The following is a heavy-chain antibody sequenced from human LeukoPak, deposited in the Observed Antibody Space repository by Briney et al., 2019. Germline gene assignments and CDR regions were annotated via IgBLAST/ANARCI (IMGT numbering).Heavy chain of an antibody. J-gene: IGHJ4*02. D-gene: IGHD3-22*01. CDR1: EFTFSSYN. CDR2: ISSSSDSI. Sequence: GGSLRLSCEASEFTFSSYNMNWVRQAPVKGLEWVSYISSSSDSIYYADSVKGRFTISRDNAKNSLYLQMNSLRAEGTAVYYCATDDYDNSGQHYWGQGILVTVSS. CDR3: ATDDYDNSGQHY. V-gene: IGHV3-48*01.